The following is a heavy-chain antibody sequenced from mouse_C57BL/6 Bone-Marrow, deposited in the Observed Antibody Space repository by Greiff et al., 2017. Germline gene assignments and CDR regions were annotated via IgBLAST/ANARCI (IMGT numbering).Heavy chain of an antibody. CDR2: INPSTGGT. CDR3: ARDDYDWAMDY. J-gene: IGHJ4*01. Sequence: VQLQQSGAELVRPGASVKISCKASGYSFTGYYMNWVKQSPEKSLEWIGEINPSTGGTTYNQKFKAKATLTVDKSSSTAYMQLKSLTSEDSAVYYCARDDYDWAMDYWGQGTSVTVSS. CDR1: GYSFTGYY. V-gene: IGHV1-42*01. D-gene: IGHD2-4*01.